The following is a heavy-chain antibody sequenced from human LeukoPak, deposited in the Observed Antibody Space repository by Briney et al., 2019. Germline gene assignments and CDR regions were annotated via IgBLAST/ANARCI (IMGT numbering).Heavy chain of an antibody. Sequence: GGSLRLSCAASGFTFSSYSMTWVRQAPGKGLEWVSSISSSSSYIYYADSVKGRFTISRDNAKNSLYLQMNSLRAEDTAVYYCARVPGEAAANYWGQGTLVTVSS. J-gene: IGHJ4*02. D-gene: IGHD6-13*01. V-gene: IGHV3-21*01. CDR1: GFTFSSYS. CDR2: ISSSSSYI. CDR3: ARVPGEAAANY.